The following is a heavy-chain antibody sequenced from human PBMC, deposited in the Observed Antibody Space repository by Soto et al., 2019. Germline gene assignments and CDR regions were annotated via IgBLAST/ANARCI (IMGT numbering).Heavy chain of an antibody. CDR1: GFTFSSYG. V-gene: IGHV3-30*18. CDR3: AKDGFPGIAAAVPFDY. Sequence: GGSLRLSCAASGFTFSSYGMHWVRQAPGKGLEWVAVISYDGSNKYYADSVKGRFTISRDNSKNTLYLQMNSLRAEDTAVYYCAKDGFPGIAAAVPFDYWGQGTLVTVSS. J-gene: IGHJ4*02. D-gene: IGHD6-13*01. CDR2: ISYDGSNK.